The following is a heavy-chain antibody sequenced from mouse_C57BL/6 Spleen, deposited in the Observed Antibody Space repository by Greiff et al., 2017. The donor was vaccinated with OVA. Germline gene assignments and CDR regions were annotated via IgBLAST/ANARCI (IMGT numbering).Heavy chain of an antibody. V-gene: IGHV5-9-1*02. Sequence: EVLLEESGEGLVKPGGSLKLSCAASGFTFSSYAMSWVRQTPEQRLEWVAYISSGGDYIYYADTVKGRFTISSDNARNTLYLQMSSLKSEDTAMYYGTREFLLRSGFAWFAYWGQGTLVTVSA. CDR2: ISSGGDYI. CDR3: TREFLLRSGFAWFAY. J-gene: IGHJ3*01. D-gene: IGHD3-2*02. CDR1: GFTFSSYA.